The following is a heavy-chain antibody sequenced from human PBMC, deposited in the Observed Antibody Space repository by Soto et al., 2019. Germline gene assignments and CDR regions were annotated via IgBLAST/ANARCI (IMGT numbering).Heavy chain of an antibody. D-gene: IGHD2-15*01. V-gene: IGHV4-39*01. CDR3: ARHNCSGGSCHEVYYYYYMDV. J-gene: IGHJ6*03. Sequence: SETLSLTCTVSGGSISSSSYYWGWIRQPPGKGLEWIGSIYYSGSTYYNPSLKSRVTISVDTSKNQFSLKLSSVTAADTAVYYCARHNCSGGSCHEVYYYYYMDVWGKGTTVTVSS. CDR2: IYYSGST. CDR1: GGSISSSSYY.